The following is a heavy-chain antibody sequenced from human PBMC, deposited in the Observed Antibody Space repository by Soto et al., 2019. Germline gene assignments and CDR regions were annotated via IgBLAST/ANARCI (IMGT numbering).Heavy chain of an antibody. J-gene: IGHJ5*02. Sequence: QVQLVQSGAEVKKPGASVKVSCKASGYTFTSYGISWVRQAPGQGLEWMGWISAYNGNTNYAQKLQGRVTMTTDTTTSNAYMEVGRLRSDDTAVYYWARRLLWFGGGFDPWGQGTLVTVSS. CDR2: ISAYNGNT. D-gene: IGHD3-10*01. V-gene: IGHV1-18*01. CDR3: ARRLLWFGGGFDP. CDR1: GYTFTSYG.